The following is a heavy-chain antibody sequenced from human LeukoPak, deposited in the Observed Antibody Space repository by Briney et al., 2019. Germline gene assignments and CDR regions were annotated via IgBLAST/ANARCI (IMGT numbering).Heavy chain of an antibody. CDR3: ARDHFQWLVRYPFY. V-gene: IGHV3-30*03. D-gene: IGHD6-19*01. Sequence: PGGSLRLSCAASGFTFSSYGMHWVRQAPGKGLEWVAVISYDGSNKYYADSVKGRFTISRDNSKNTLYLQMNSLRAEDTAVYYCARDHFQWLVRYPFYWGQGTLVTVSS. CDR2: ISYDGSNK. J-gene: IGHJ4*02. CDR1: GFTFSSYG.